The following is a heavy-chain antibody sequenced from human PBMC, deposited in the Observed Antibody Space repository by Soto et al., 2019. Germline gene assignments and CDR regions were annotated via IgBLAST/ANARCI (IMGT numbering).Heavy chain of an antibody. J-gene: IGHJ1*01. Sequence: GGSLRLSCAASGFTFSNAWMSWVRQAPGKGLEWVGRIKSKTDGGTTDYAAPVKGRFTISRDDSKNTLYLQMNSLKTEDTAVYYCVIRVDRKLPPSVPIAEYFQHWGQGTLVTVSS. CDR3: VIRVDRKLPPSVPIAEYFQH. CDR2: IKSKTDGGTT. CDR1: GFTFSNAW. V-gene: IGHV3-15*01. D-gene: IGHD5-12*01.